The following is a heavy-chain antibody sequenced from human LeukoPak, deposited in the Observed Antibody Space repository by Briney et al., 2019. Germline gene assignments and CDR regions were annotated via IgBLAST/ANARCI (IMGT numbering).Heavy chain of an antibody. J-gene: IGHJ4*02. Sequence: GGSLGLSCVASGFTFGDNYMSWIRQAPGKGLECLSYISGSGTTIYYADSVKGRFTISRDNAKNSLYLHMDSLRAEDTAVYYCARGAYSSGWAYFDHWGQGTLVTVSS. CDR2: ISGSGTTI. V-gene: IGHV3-11*04. CDR3: ARGAYSSGWAYFDH. D-gene: IGHD6-19*01. CDR1: GFTFGDNY.